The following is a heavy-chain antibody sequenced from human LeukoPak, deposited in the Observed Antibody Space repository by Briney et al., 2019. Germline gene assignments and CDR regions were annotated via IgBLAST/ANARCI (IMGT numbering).Heavy chain of an antibody. CDR2: ISDDGSNK. CDR1: GFTFTNYA. CDR3: ATRTSGAFDF. J-gene: IGHJ3*01. V-gene: IGHV3-30-3*01. Sequence: GSSLRLSCAASGFTFTNYAVHWVRQAPGKGLEWVALISDDGSNKYYTNSVKGRFTISRDNSKNTLYLQMNSLRAEDTAVYYCATRTSGAFDFWGQGTMVIVSS.